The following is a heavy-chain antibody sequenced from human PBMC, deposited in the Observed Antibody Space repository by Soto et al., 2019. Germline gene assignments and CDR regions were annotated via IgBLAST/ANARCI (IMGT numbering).Heavy chain of an antibody. CDR2: ITTTGGTT. CDR3: VRVSITGTLGQYFYYMDV. CDR1: GFTFNTYN. D-gene: IGHD1-7*01. V-gene: IGHV3-48*01. Sequence: GGSLRLSCAASGFTFNTYNMNWVRQAPGKGLEWVSFITTTGGTTFYADSVKGRFTISRDNAKNSLYLQMNSLRAEDTAVYYCVRVSITGTLGQYFYYMDVWGKGTTVTVSS. J-gene: IGHJ6*03.